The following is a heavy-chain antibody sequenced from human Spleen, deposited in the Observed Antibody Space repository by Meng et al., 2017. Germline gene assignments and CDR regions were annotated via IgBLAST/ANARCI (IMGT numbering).Heavy chain of an antibody. V-gene: IGHV4-31*02. D-gene: IGHD1-26*01. CDR3: ARDRVGGTAAQCDY. J-gene: IGHJ4*02. Sequence: EHPQQSGPWHVTPSQTPALTGTVSGRSSSKCGYYWSLIRQHPGKSLEVIGNIYYSECTYYNPSLKSRLTISVDTSQNQFSLNLNSGTAADTAVYYYARDRVGGTAAQCDYWGQGTLVTVSS. CDR2: IYYSECT. CDR1: GRSSSKCGYY.